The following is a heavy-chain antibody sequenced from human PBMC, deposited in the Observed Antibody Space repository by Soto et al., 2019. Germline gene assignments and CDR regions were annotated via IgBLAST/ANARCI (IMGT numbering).Heavy chain of an antibody. CDR3: AKKILGYCTNGACPVELYYYMDV. CDR2: ISGSGGST. J-gene: IGHJ6*03. V-gene: IGHV3-23*01. Sequence: GGSLRLSCAASGFTFSSYAMSWVRQAPGKGLEWVSAISGSGGSTYYADSVKGRFTISRDNSKNTLYLKMNSLRAEDTAVYYCAKKILGYCTNGACPVELYYYMDVWGKGTTVTVSS. CDR1: GFTFSSYA. D-gene: IGHD2-8*01.